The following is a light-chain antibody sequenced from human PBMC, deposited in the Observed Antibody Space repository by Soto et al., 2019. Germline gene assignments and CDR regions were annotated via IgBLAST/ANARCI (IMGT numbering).Light chain of an antibody. V-gene: IGLV2-14*01. J-gene: IGLJ1*01. Sequence: QSVLTQPASVSGSPGQSTTISCTGTSSDVGGYNYVSRDQRHPGKAPKLRIYEVWNRPSGVSNRFSGSKSGNTAPLTISGLQAEDEADYYSSSYTSSSTPVFGTVTKVTVL. CDR2: EVW. CDR3: SSYTSSSTPV. CDR1: SSDVGGYNY.